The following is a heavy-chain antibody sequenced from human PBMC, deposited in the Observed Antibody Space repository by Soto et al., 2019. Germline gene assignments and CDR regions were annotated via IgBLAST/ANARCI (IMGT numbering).Heavy chain of an antibody. CDR3: ARGQYYDGPGSYLGYFDY. V-gene: IGHV1-18*04. J-gene: IGHJ4*02. CDR2: ISAYNGNT. Sequence: ASEKISSKASGYTFTSYGISWVRQAPGQGLEWMGWISAYNGNTNYAQKLQGRVTMTTDTSTSTPYVEMRSLRSEDTAVYYCARGQYYDGPGSYLGYFDYWGQGTLLTVSS. D-gene: IGHD3-10*01. CDR1: GYTFTSYG.